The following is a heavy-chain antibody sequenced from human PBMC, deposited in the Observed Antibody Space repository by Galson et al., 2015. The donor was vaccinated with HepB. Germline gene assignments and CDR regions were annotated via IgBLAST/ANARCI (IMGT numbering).Heavy chain of an antibody. Sequence: SLRLSCAASGFTFDDYGMSWVRQAPGKGLEWVSGINWNGGSTGYADSVKGRFTISRDNAKNSLYLQMNSLRAEDTALYHCARIGRVAVVPAAPGGDAFDIWGQGTMVTVSS. V-gene: IGHV3-20*01. J-gene: IGHJ3*02. CDR1: GFTFDDYG. CDR3: ARIGRVAVVPAAPGGDAFDI. D-gene: IGHD2-2*01. CDR2: INWNGGST.